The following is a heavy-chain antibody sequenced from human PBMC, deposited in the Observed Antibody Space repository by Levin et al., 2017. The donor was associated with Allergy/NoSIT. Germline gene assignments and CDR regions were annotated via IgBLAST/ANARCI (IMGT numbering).Heavy chain of an antibody. V-gene: IGHV4-31*03. J-gene: IGHJ4*02. CDR1: GGSISSGGYY. Sequence: SETLSLTCTVSGGSISSGGYYWSWIRQHPGKGLEWIGYIYYSGSTYYNPSLKSRVTISVDTSKNQFSLKLSSVTAADTAVYYCAREQYDIMTGYYTDYWGQGTLVTVSS. D-gene: IGHD3-9*01. CDR2: IYYSGST. CDR3: AREQYDIMTGYYTDY.